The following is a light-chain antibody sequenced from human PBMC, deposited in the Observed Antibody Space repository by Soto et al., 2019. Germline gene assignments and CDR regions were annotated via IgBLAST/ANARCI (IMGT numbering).Light chain of an antibody. CDR1: QRISSS. CDR2: DAS. V-gene: IGKV1-5*01. J-gene: IGKJ4*02. CDR3: QQHNSCPRT. Sequence: DIQRTQAPSSLSASQSDRVTLTGRASQRISSSLAWYQQKPGQAPKLLIYDASSLASGVPSRFSGSGSGTDFTLTISSLQPDDFAVYYCQQHNSCPRTFGGGTKVDIK.